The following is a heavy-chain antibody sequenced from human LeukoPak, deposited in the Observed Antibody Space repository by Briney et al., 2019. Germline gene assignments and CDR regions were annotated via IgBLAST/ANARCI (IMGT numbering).Heavy chain of an antibody. D-gene: IGHD1-1*01. J-gene: IGHJ3*02. Sequence: GGSLRLSCAGSGFTVSSNYMSWVRQAPGKGVKWVSVIYSGGRTYYADSVKGRFTISRDNSKNTLYLQMNSLRAEDTAVCYCARGGYNWNDESAFDIWGQGTMVTVSS. V-gene: IGHV3-66*02. CDR3: ARGGYNWNDESAFDI. CDR2: IYSGGRT. CDR1: GFTVSSNY.